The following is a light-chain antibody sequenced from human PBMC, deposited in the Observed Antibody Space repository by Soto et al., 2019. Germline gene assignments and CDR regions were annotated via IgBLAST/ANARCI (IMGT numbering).Light chain of an antibody. CDR3: SSFPSSSTFV. J-gene: IGLJ1*01. CDR1: SSDVGRYNY. V-gene: IGLV2-14*03. Sequence: QSALAQPASVSGSRGQSITISCTGTSSDVGRYNYVSWFQQHPGKVPKLIIYDVSNWPSGVSDRFSGSKSGNTASLTISGLHPEDEADDYCSSFPSSSTFVFGTGTKVTGL. CDR2: DVS.